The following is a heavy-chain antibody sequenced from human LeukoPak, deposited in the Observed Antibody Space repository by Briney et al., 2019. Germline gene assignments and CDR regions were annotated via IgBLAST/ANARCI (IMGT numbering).Heavy chain of an antibody. D-gene: IGHD3-16*01. V-gene: IGHV3-30*04. Sequence: GGSLRLSCAASGLTFSSYAMHWVRQAPGKGLEWVAVISYDGSNKYYADSVKGRFTISRDNSKNTLYLQMNSLRAEDTAVYYCASGEGAYWGQGTLVTVSS. J-gene: IGHJ4*02. CDR1: GLTFSSYA. CDR2: ISYDGSNK. CDR3: ASGEGAY.